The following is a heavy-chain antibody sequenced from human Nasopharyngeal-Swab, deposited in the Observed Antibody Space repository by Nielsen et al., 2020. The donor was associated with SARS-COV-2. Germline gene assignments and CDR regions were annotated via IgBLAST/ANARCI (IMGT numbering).Heavy chain of an antibody. V-gene: IGHV3-30*02. Sequence: GESLKISCAASGFTFSNYGMHWVRQAPGKGLEWVASIWYDGSDKYYADSVKGRFTISRDNAKNTLYLQMNSLGSEDTAVYKCAKDGIEEGGLSAGYGLDVWGQGTTVTVSS. CDR2: IWYDGSDK. CDR1: GFTFSNYG. D-gene: IGHD6-19*01. J-gene: IGHJ6*02. CDR3: AKDGIEEGGLSAGYGLDV.